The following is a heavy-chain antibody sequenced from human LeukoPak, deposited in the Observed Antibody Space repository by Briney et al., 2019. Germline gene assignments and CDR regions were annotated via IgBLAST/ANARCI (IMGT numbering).Heavy chain of an antibody. CDR2: IKQDGSEK. J-gene: IGHJ4*02. Sequence: PGGSLRLSCAASGFTFSSYWMSWVRQAPGKGLEWVANIKQDGSEKYYVDSVKGRFTISRDNAKNSLYLQMNSLRAEDTALYYCALGGDSSGWYGGYFDYWGQGTLVTVSS. CDR3: ALGGDSSGWYGGYFDY. V-gene: IGHV3-7*03. CDR1: GFTFSSYW. D-gene: IGHD6-19*01.